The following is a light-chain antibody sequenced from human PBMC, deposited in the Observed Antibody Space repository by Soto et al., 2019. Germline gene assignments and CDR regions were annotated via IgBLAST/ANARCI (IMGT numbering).Light chain of an antibody. CDR1: QSISSW. CDR3: QRYNSYSIT. J-gene: IGKJ5*01. V-gene: IGKV1-5*03. Sequence: DIQMTQSPSTLSASVGDRVTITCRASQSISSWLAWYQQKPGKAPKLLIYKASSLESGVPSRFSRSGSGTEFTLTISSLQPDDFATYYCQRYNSYSITFGQGTRLEIK. CDR2: KAS.